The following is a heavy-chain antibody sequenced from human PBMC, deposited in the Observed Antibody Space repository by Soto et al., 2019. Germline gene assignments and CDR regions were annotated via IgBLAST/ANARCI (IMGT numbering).Heavy chain of an antibody. Sequence: SETLSLTCSVSGDSNRNYYWSWIRQPPGKGLEWIGYIYDSGRTNYNPSLKSRVTISVDTSKNQFSLKLSSVTAADTAVYYCARGRKDSSGYLYYFDYWGQGTLVTVSS. CDR1: GDSNRNYY. CDR2: IYDSGRT. CDR3: ARGRKDSSGYLYYFDY. D-gene: IGHD3-22*01. J-gene: IGHJ4*01. V-gene: IGHV4-59*01.